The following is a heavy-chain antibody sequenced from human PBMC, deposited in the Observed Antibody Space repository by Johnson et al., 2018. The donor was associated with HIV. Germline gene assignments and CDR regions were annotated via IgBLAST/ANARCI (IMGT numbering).Heavy chain of an antibody. J-gene: IGHJ3*02. Sequence: QVQLVESGGGVVQPGGSLRLSCVASGFTFSSYAMHWVRQAPGKGLEWVAVISYDGSNKYYADSVKGRFTISRDNSKNTLYLQMNSLRAEDTAVYYCARDVTPPGGSGREGDAFDIWGQGTMVTVSS. D-gene: IGHD3-10*01. CDR3: ARDVTPPGGSGREGDAFDI. CDR1: GFTFSSYA. CDR2: ISYDGSNK. V-gene: IGHV3-30*19.